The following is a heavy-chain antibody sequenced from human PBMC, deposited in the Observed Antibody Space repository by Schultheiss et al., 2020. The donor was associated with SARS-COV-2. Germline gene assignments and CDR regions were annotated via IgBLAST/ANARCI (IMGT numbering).Heavy chain of an antibody. Sequence: GGSLRLSCKGSGYRFTSYWISWVRQMPGKGLEWMGRIDPSDSYTNYSPSFQGHVTISADKSISTAYLQWSSLKASDTAMYYCARRYDFWSGYYYYYYMDVWGKGTTVTVSS. CDR2: IDPSDSYT. J-gene: IGHJ6*03. CDR3: ARRYDFWSGYYYYYYMDV. D-gene: IGHD3-3*01. CDR1: GYRFTSYW. V-gene: IGHV5-10-1*01.